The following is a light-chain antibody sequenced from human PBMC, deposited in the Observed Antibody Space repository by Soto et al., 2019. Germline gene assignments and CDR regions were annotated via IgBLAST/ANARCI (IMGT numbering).Light chain of an antibody. CDR1: QSVRDRY. CDR2: DTS. CDR3: QQYGSSTYT. J-gene: IGKJ2*01. Sequence: EIVLTQSPGTLSLSPGERATLSCRASQSVRDRYLAWYQQKPGQAPSLLIYDTSTRATGVPDRFIGSGSGTDFTLTISRLEPEDFAVYYCQQYGSSTYTFGQGTKLEI. V-gene: IGKV3-20*01.